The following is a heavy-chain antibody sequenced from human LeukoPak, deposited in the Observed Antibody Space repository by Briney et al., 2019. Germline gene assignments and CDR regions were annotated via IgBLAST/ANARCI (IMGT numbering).Heavy chain of an antibody. V-gene: IGHV4-30-4*08. CDR3: ARDPHRERGTSNVFDI. Sequence: TSETLSLTCTVSGGSIGSADFYWNWVRQPPGRGLGSIGSIYYTGTTQYNPSLKSRITISLDMSKNQFSLKLSSVTAADTAVYYCARDPHRERGTSNVFDIWGQGTMVTVSS. CDR1: GGSIGSADFY. D-gene: IGHD1-14*01. CDR2: IYYTGTT. J-gene: IGHJ3*02.